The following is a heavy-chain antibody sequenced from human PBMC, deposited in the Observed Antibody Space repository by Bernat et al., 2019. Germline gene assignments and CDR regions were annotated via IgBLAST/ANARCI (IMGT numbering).Heavy chain of an antibody. Sequence: QLQLQESGPGLVKPSETLSLTCTVLGGSISSSSYYWGWIRQPPGKGLEWVGSIYYIGTTYYTPSLKSRVTISIDTSKSQFSLKLSSVTAADTAVYYCARQRGIPRLRAMDLYFDYWGEGTRVTVSS. J-gene: IGHJ4*02. CDR2: IYYIGTT. D-gene: IGHD2-2*03. CDR1: GGSISSSSYY. CDR3: ARQRGIPRLRAMDLYFDY. V-gene: IGHV4-39*01.